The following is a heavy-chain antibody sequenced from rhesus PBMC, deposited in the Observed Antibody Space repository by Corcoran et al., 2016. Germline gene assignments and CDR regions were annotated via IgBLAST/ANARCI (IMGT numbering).Heavy chain of an antibody. J-gene: IGHJ4*01. Sequence: QVTLKESGPALVKPTQTLTLTCTFSGFSLSTSGMGVGWIRRPSRKTREWLAHIYLNDVKYYSTSLKSRLTISKDTSKTQVVLTSTNMDPVDTATYYWSRSWGPRYYFDYWGQGALVTVSS. CDR3: SRSWGPRYYFDY. D-gene: IGHD7-45*01. CDR1: GFSLSTSGMG. V-gene: IGHV2-1*01. CDR2: IYLNDVK.